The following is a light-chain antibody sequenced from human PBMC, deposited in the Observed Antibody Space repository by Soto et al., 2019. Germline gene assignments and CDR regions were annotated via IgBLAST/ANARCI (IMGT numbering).Light chain of an antibody. J-gene: IGKJ1*01. V-gene: IGKV1-6*02. CDR2: SAS. CDR3: LQDFSYPRT. CDR1: QGIGTE. Sequence: AIQMTQSPSSLSASVGDRVTITCRASQGIGTELGWYQLKPGKAPKLLVYSASTLQTGVLPRLSGSGSGTDCALSISSLRPHDFAAYSCLQDFSYPRTFGQGTKVEIK.